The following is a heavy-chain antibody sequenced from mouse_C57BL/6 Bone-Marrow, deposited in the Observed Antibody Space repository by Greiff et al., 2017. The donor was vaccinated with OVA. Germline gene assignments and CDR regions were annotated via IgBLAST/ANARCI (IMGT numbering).Heavy chain of an antibody. D-gene: IGHD2-1*01. CDR2: ISNGGGST. CDR1: GFTFSDYY. Sequence: EVQLVESGGGLVQPGGSLKLSCAASGFTFSDYYMYWVRQTPEKRLEWVAYISNGGGSTYYPDTVKGRFTISRDNAKNTLYLQMSRLKSEDTAMYYCARLLYYGYYGGFAYWGQGTLVTVSA. CDR3: ARLLYYGYYGGFAY. V-gene: IGHV5-12*01. J-gene: IGHJ3*01.